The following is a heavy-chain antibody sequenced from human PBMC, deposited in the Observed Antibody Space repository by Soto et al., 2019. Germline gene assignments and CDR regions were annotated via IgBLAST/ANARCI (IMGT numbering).Heavy chain of an antibody. J-gene: IGHJ5*02. V-gene: IGHV4-30-2*01. Sequence: SETLSLTCAVSGGSISTGGYSWSWIRQPPGKGLEWIGYIYPSGSTYYNPSLQSRVTISVDRSKNQFSLNLTSVTAADTAVYYCARVKYGSGSFNWFDPWGQGTRVTVSS. D-gene: IGHD3-10*01. CDR2: IYPSGST. CDR3: ARVKYGSGSFNWFDP. CDR1: GGSISTGGYS.